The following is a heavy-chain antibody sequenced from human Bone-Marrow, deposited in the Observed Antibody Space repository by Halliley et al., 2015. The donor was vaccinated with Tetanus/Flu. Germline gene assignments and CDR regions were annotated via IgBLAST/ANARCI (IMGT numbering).Heavy chain of an antibody. CDR2: T. D-gene: IGHD3-22*01. CDR3: ARDDSFYDSSERYFGRYYGMDV. J-gene: IGHJ6*02. V-gene: IGHV3-23*01. Sequence: TYYADSVKGRFTIPRDNSKNTVHLQMNSLRAEDTAVYYCARDDSFYDSSERYFGRYYGMDVWGLGTTVTVSS.